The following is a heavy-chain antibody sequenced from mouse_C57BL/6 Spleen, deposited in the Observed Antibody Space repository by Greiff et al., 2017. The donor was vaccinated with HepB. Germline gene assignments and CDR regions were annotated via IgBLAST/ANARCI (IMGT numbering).Heavy chain of an antibody. CDR1: GYSFTGYY. D-gene: IGHD1-1*01. CDR3: ARIITTVDWYFDV. CDR2: INPSTGGT. Sequence: EVKLMESGPELVKPGASVKISCKASGYSFTGYYMNWVKQSPEKSLEWIGEINPSTGGTTYNQKFKAKATLTVDKSSSTAYMQLKSLTSEDSAVYYCARIITTVDWYFDVWGTGTTVTVSS. J-gene: IGHJ1*03. V-gene: IGHV1-42*01.